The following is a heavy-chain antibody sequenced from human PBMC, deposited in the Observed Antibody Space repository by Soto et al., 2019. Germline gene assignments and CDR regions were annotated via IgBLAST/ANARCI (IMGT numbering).Heavy chain of an antibody. CDR2: INPNSGGT. V-gene: IGHV1-2*02. J-gene: IGHJ4*02. CDR1: GYTFTGYY. D-gene: IGHD3-3*02. Sequence: EASVKVSCKASGYTFTGYYMHWVRQAPGQGLEWMGWINPNSGGTNYAQKFQGRVTMTRDTSISTAYMELSRLRSDDTAVYYCARDTSIFGVVIEQFDYWGQGTLVTVSS. CDR3: ARDTSIFGVVIEQFDY.